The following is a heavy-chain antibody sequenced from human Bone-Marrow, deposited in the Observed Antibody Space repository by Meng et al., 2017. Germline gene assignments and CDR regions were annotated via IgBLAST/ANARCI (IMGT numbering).Heavy chain of an antibody. CDR1: GSSFTAYV. D-gene: IGHD2-21*01. CDR3: VRDENISLGKLFGDY. Sequence: CGAWGEEPWVPRGVSFKTAGSSFTAYVLHWVRQAPGQGLEWLRHINPNSGDTLYAQKFQGRVSMTGDTSISTAYVELSSLRSDDTAVYYCVRDENISLGKLFGDYWGQGTMVTVSS. V-gene: IGHV1-2*06. J-gene: IGHJ4*02. CDR2: INPNSGDT.